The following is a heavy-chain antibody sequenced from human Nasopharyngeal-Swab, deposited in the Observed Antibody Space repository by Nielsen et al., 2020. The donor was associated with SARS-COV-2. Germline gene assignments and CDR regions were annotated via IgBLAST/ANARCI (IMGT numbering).Heavy chain of an antibody. J-gene: IGHJ4*02. CDR3: ARATRAGATFDY. D-gene: IGHD1-26*01. V-gene: IGHV2-70*01. Sequence: VSWIRQPPGKALEWLALIDWDDDKYYSTSLKTRLTISKDTSKNQVVLTMTNMDPVDTATYYCARATRAGATFDYWGQGTLVTVSS. CDR2: IDWDDDK.